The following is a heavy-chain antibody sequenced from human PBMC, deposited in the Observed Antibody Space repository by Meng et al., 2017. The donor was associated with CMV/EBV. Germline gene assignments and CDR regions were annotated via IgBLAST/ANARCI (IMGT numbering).Heavy chain of an antibody. CDR2: IYYSGST. Sequence: SETLSLTCTVSGGSISSYYWSWIRQPPGKGLEWIGYIYYSGSTNYNPSLKSRVTISVDTSKNQFSLKLSSVTAADTAVYYCAGEQYYYDSSGYYYLGGKDYWGQGTLVTVSS. V-gene: IGHV4-59*01. CDR1: GGSISSYY. D-gene: IGHD3-22*01. J-gene: IGHJ4*02. CDR3: AGEQYYYDSSGYYYLGGKDY.